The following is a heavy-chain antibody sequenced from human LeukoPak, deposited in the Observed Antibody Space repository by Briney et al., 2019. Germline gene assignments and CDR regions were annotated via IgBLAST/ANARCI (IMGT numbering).Heavy chain of an antibody. D-gene: IGHD6-6*01. CDR2: IYYSGST. V-gene: IGHV4-30-4*08. CDR1: GGSISSGDYY. Sequence: SETLSLTCTVSGGSISSGDYYWSWIRQPPGKGLEWIGYIYYSGSTYYNPSLKGRVTISVDTSKNQFSLKLSSVTAADTAVYYCAREALEYSTYYYYYYSMDVWGKGTTVTVSS. CDR3: AREALEYSTYYYYYYSMDV. J-gene: IGHJ6*03.